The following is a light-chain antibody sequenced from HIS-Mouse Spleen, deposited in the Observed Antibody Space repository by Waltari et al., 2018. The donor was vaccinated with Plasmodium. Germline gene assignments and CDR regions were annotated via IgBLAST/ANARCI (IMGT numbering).Light chain of an antibody. Sequence: QSALHQPASVSGPPGQPITISCTGTSSDVGSYNLVSWSQQHPGKAPKLMIYEGSKRPSGVSNRFSGSKSGNTASLTISGLQAEDEADYHCCSYAGSSTFVVFGGGTKLTVL. CDR1: SSDVGSYNL. CDR3: CSYAGSSTFVV. J-gene: IGLJ2*01. V-gene: IGLV2-23*03. CDR2: EGS.